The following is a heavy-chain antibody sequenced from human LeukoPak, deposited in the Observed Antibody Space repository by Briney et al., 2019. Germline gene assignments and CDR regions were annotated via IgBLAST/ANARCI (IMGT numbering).Heavy chain of an antibody. CDR2: IYYSGST. Sequence: SETLSLTCTVSGGSISSSSYYWGWIRQPPVKGLEWIGSIYYSGSTYYNPSLKSRVTISVDTSKNQSSLKLSSVTAADTAVYYCARGNVKSLVIPFDYWGQGTLVTVSS. CDR1: GGSISSSSYY. D-gene: IGHD3-22*01. J-gene: IGHJ4*02. CDR3: ARGNVKSLVIPFDY. V-gene: IGHV4-39*07.